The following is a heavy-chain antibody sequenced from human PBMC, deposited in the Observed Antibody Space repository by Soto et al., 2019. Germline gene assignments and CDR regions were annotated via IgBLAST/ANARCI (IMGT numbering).Heavy chain of an antibody. D-gene: IGHD6-13*01. CDR1: GGSFSGYY. CDR2: INHSGST. Sequence: SETLSLTCAVYGGSFSGYYWSWIRQPPGKGLEWIGEINHSGSTNYNPSLKSRVTISVDTSKNQFSLKLSSVTAADTAVYYCARGVVAAAGMSAYFDYWGQGTLVTSPQ. CDR3: ARGVVAAAGMSAYFDY. V-gene: IGHV4-34*01. J-gene: IGHJ4*02.